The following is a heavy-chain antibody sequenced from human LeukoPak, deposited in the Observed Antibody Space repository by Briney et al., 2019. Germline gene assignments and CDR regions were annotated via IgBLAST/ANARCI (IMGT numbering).Heavy chain of an antibody. Sequence: SETLSLTCTVSGGSISSYYWSWIRQPPGKGLEWIGYIYNSENTNYNPSLKSRVTISVDTSKNQFSLKLFSVTAADTAVYYCARSHKAMAGEGLFDYWGQGTLITVSS. V-gene: IGHV4-59*01. CDR2: IYNSENT. CDR1: GGSISSYY. J-gene: IGHJ4*02. CDR3: ARSHKAMAGEGLFDY. D-gene: IGHD5-18*01.